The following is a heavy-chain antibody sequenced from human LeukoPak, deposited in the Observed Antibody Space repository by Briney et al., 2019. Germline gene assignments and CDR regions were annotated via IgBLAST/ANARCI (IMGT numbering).Heavy chain of an antibody. CDR1: GGSISSGSYY. J-gene: IGHJ4*02. Sequence: PSETLSLTCTVSGGSISSGSYYWGWIRQPPGKGLEWIGSIYYSGSTYYNPSLKSRVTISVDTSKNQFSMKLSSVTAADTAVYYCARMVLAGGGGFDYWGQGTLVTVSS. D-gene: IGHD4/OR15-4a*01. CDR2: IYYSGST. CDR3: ARMVLAGGGGFDY. V-gene: IGHV4-39*07.